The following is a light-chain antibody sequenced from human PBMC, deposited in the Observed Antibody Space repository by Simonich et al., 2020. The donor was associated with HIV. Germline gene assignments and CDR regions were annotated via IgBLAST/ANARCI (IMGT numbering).Light chain of an antibody. V-gene: IGKV1-33*01. CDR3: QQYHNVPLT. Sequence: DIQMTQSPSSLSASVGDRVTITCQASQDISKYLNWYQQKPGKAPKLLIFDASNLETGVPSRFSGSASGTDFTFAISSLQPEDIATYFCQQYHNVPLTFAGGTKVEIK. CDR1: QDISKY. CDR2: DAS. J-gene: IGKJ4*01.